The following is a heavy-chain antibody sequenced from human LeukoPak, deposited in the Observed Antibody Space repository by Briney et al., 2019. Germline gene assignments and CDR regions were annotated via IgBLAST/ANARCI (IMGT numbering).Heavy chain of an antibody. CDR3: AKAVVIVPTATPFDY. J-gene: IGHJ4*02. Sequence: PGGSLRLSCAASGFTFSDYYMSWIRQAPGKGLEWVSYISGSGSTIYYADSVKGRFTISRDNAKNSLYLQMNSLRAEDTAVYYCAKAVVIVPTATPFDYWGQGTLVTVSS. CDR2: ISGSGSTI. D-gene: IGHD2-2*01. V-gene: IGHV3-11*01. CDR1: GFTFSDYY.